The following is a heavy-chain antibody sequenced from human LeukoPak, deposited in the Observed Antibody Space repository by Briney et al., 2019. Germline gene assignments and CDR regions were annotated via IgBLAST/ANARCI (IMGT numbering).Heavy chain of an antibody. D-gene: IGHD6-19*01. CDR1: GFAFSSYW. V-gene: IGHV3-7*01. CDR3: ARVRTWVAVSGPFDY. Sequence: PGGSLRLSCAASGFAFSSYWMTWVRQAPGKGLEWVANIKQDGSETYYVDSVKGRSTISRDNAKNSLYLQMNSLRAGDTAVYYCARVRTWVAVSGPFDYWGQRILVTVSS. J-gene: IGHJ4*02. CDR2: IKQDGSET.